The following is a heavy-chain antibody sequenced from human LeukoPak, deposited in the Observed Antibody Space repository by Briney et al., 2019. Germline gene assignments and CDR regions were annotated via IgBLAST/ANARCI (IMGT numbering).Heavy chain of an antibody. CDR3: ARHRDSSWLSPFDY. CDR2: IYYSGST. V-gene: IGHV4-39*01. CDR1: GGSNSSSSYL. Sequence: PSETLSLTCTVSGGSNSSSSYLWRATRQPPEKGVVWIGSIYYSGSTYYNPSLKSRVTISVDTSKNQFSLKLSSVTAADTAVYYCARHRDSSWLSPFDYWGQGTLVTVSS. J-gene: IGHJ4*02. D-gene: IGHD6-13*01.